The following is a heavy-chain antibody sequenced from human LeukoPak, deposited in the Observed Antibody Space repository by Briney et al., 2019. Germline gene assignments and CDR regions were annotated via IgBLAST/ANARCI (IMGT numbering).Heavy chain of an antibody. CDR1: GGSISSIGYY. V-gene: IGHV4-39*02. CDR3: VGDSSGYCDFDY. D-gene: IGHD3-22*01. J-gene: IGHJ4*02. Sequence: PSETLSLTCTVSGGSISSIGYYWGWIRQPPGKGLEWIGNMYYSGSTYYNPSLKSRVNISVDTSKNQYSLNLSSVTAADTAVYYCVGDSSGYCDFDYWGQGALVTVSS. CDR2: MYYSGST.